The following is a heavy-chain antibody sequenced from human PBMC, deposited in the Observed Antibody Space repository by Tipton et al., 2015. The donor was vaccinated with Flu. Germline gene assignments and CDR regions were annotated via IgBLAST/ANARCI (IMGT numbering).Heavy chain of an antibody. D-gene: IGHD2-8*02. V-gene: IGHV4-38-2*01. CDR2: IYHTGNT. Sequence: TLSLTCVVSGYSISNGYYWSWIRQPPGKGLEWIGSIYHTGNTYYNPSLKSRVTISADTSMNQFSLILSAVTAADTAIYYCKSTGSNPFDIWGQGTMVTVSS. CDR3: KSTGSNPFDI. CDR1: GYSISNGYY. J-gene: IGHJ3*02.